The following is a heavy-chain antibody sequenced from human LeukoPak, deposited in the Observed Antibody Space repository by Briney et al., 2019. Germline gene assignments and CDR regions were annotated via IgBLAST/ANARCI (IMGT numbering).Heavy chain of an antibody. Sequence: GGSLRLSCAASGFTFSSYAMSWVRQAPGKGLEWVSAISGSGGSTYCADSVKGRFTISRDNSKNTLYLQMNSLGAEDTAVYYCAKLSSFSDILTGYYYPSWGYFDYWGQGTLVTVSS. CDR2: ISGSGGST. CDR1: GFTFSSYA. D-gene: IGHD3-9*01. V-gene: IGHV3-23*01. CDR3: AKLSSFSDILTGYYYPSWGYFDY. J-gene: IGHJ4*02.